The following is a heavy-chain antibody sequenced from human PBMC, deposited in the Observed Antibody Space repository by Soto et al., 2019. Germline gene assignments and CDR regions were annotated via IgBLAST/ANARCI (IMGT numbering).Heavy chain of an antibody. CDR1: GFTFSCYG. D-gene: IGHD6-19*01. Sequence: PGGSLRLSCAASGFTFSCYGMNWVRQAPGKGLEWVAVISNDGRNKYYGDSVRGRFTISRDNSKNTLDLQMNSLRPEDTAVYQCGKDRVSEHNSGWPQGHLGQGTLVTDSS. CDR3: GKDRVSEHNSGWPQGH. J-gene: IGHJ4*02. V-gene: IGHV3-30*18. CDR2: ISNDGRNK.